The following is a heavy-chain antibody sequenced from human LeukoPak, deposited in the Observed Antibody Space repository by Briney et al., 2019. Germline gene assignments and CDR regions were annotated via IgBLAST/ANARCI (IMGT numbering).Heavy chain of an antibody. CDR2: IYPGDSKT. V-gene: IGHV5-51*01. Sequence: GESLKISCKGSGYSFASYWIGWVRQMPGKGLEWMGIIYPGDSKTRYGPSFQGQVTISADKSISTAYLQWRSLKASDTAMYYCARRSGSDALDIWGQGTMVTVSS. CDR3: ARRSGSDALDI. D-gene: IGHD3-10*01. J-gene: IGHJ3*02. CDR1: GYSFASYW.